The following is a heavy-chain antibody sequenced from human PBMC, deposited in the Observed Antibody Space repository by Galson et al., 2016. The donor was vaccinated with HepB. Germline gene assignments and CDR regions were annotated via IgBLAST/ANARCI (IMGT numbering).Heavy chain of an antibody. V-gene: IGHV3-43D*03. Sequence: SLRLSCAASGFTFDDFVIHWVRQAPGKGPEWVALINWDGSATFYADSVKGRFTISRDNSKNSLYLQMNSLTPDDTALYYCTKASGSDYYFDYWVRGTLVTVSS. CDR1: GFTFDDFV. CDR2: INWDGSAT. J-gene: IGHJ4*02. CDR3: TKASGSDYYFDY. D-gene: IGHD1-26*01.